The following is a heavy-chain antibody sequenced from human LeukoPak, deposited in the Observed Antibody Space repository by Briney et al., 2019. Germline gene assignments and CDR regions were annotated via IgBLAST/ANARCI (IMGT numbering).Heavy chain of an antibody. V-gene: IGHV3-30*03. CDR3: ARGRGDFAY. D-gene: IGHD3-16*01. CDR1: GFTFSSYG. J-gene: IGHJ4*02. Sequence: PGGSLRLSCAASGFTFSSYGMHWVRQAPGKGLEWVAVISYDGSNKYYADSVKGRFTISRDNSKNTLYLQMNSLRAEDTAVYYCARGRGDFAYWGQGTLVTVSS. CDR2: ISYDGSNK.